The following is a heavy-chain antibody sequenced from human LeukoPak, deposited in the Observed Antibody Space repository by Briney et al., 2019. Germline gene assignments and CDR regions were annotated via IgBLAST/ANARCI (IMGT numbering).Heavy chain of an antibody. CDR3: ARESRYCSSTSCYLFDY. D-gene: IGHD2-2*01. CDR1: GGSISSYY. J-gene: IGHJ4*01. Sequence: SETLSLTCTVSGGSISSYYWSWIRQPAGKGLEWIGRIYTSGSTNYNPSLKSRVTMSVDTSKNQFSLKLSSVTAADTAVYDCARESRYCSSTSCYLFDYGGQGTLVTVSS. CDR2: IYTSGST. V-gene: IGHV4-4*07.